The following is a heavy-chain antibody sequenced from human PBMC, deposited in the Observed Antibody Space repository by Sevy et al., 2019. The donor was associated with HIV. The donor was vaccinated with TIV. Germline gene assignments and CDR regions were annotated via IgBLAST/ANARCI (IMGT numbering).Heavy chain of an antibody. CDR2: IYTSGST. CDR1: GGSISSYY. J-gene: IGHJ3*02. V-gene: IGHV4-4*07. CDR3: ARDQKGAGWGRAFDI. D-gene: IGHD7-27*01. Sequence: SETLSLTCTVSGGSISSYYWSWIRQPAGKGLEWIGRIYTSGSTNYNPSLKSRVTMSVDTSKNQFSLKLSSVTPADTAVYYWARDQKGAGWGRAFDIWGQGTMVTVS.